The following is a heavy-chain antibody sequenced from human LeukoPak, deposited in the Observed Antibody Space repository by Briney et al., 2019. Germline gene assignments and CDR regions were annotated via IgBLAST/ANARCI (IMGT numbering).Heavy chain of an antibody. CDR1: GGSISSYY. J-gene: IGHJ6*02. D-gene: IGHD6-13*01. Sequence: SETLSLTCTVSGGSISSYYWSWIRQPPGKGLEWIGYIYYSGSTNYNPSLKSRVTISVDTSKNQFSLKLSSVTAADTAVYYCARQSSSHFYYYGMDVWGQGTTVTVSS. CDR2: IYYSGST. V-gene: IGHV4-59*08. CDR3: ARQSSSHFYYYGMDV.